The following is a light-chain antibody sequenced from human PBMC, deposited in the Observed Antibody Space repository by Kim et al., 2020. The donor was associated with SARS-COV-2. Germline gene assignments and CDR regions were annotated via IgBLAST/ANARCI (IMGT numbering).Light chain of an antibody. V-gene: IGLV3-1*01. Sequence: SYELTQPPSVSVSPGQTARLTCSGDKLGDKHACWYQQKPGQSPLLVIYQYNKRPSGIPERFSGSNSGNTATLTISGTQAMDEADYYCQAWDRSTRVFGGRAQVTVL. J-gene: IGLJ2*01. CDR1: KLGDKH. CDR3: QAWDRSTRV. CDR2: QYN.